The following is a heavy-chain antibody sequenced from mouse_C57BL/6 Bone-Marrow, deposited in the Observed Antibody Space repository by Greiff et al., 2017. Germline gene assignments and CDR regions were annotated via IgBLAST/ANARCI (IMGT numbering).Heavy chain of an antibody. J-gene: IGHJ1*03. CDR2: IRSKSNNYAT. V-gene: IGHV10-1*01. Sequence: EVMLVESGGGLVQPKGSLKLSCAASGFSLNTYAMNWVRQAPGKGLEWVARIRSKSNNYATYYADSVKDRFTISRDDSESMLYLQMNNLKTEDTAMYYCVSSYFYWYFDVWGTGTTVTVSS. CDR1: GFSLNTYA. D-gene: IGHD1-1*01. CDR3: VSSYFYWYFDV.